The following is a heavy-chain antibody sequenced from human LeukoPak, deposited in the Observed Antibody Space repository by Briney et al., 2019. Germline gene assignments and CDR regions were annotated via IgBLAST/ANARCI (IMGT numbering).Heavy chain of an antibody. V-gene: IGHV4-61*02. Sequence: PSETLSLTCTVSGGSISSGSYYWSWIRQPAGKGLEWIGRIYTNGSTNYNPSLKSRVTISVDTSKNQFSLKLSSVTAADTAVYYCARDDGYYCSSTSCYYYYYMDVWGKGTTVTVSS. CDR1: GGSISSGSYY. D-gene: IGHD2-2*01. CDR2: IYTNGST. CDR3: ARDDGYYCSSTSCYYYYYMDV. J-gene: IGHJ6*03.